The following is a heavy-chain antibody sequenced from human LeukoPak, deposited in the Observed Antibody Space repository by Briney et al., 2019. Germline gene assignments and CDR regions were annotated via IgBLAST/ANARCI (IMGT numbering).Heavy chain of an antibody. CDR3: ARGGSSSPPGCYYYMDV. V-gene: IGHV1-2*02. D-gene: IGHD6-6*01. CDR2: INPNSGGT. Sequence: ASVKVSCKASGYTFTGYYMHWVRQAPGQGLEWMGWINPNSGGTNYAQKFQGRVTMTRDTSISTAYMELSRLRSDDTAVYYCARGGSSSPPGCYYYMDVWGKGTTVTVSS. CDR1: GYTFTGYY. J-gene: IGHJ6*03.